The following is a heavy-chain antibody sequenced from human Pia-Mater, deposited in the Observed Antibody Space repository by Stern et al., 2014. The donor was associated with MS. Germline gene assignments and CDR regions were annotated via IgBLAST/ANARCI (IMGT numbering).Heavy chain of an antibody. D-gene: IGHD2-21*02. J-gene: IGHJ4*02. Sequence: QVQLVQSGAEVKKPWASVKVSCKTSGYTFSNFDINWVRQAPGQGLEWVGRIDPNSDTTRYAQKFQGRVTITRDSSISTASLELSSLRYDDTAVYYCARGREVYMVTDAFDSWGQGTLVTVSS. CDR1: GYTFSNFD. V-gene: IGHV1-8*01. CDR3: ARGREVYMVTDAFDS. CDR2: IDPNSDTT.